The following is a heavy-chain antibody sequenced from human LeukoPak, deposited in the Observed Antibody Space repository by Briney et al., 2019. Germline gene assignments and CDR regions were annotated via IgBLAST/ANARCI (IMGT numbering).Heavy chain of an antibody. V-gene: IGHV4-30-2*01. D-gene: IGHD3-3*01. CDR3: ARAFSGAPAYLFGVVISGYFDY. Sequence: PSETLSLTCTVSGGSISSGGYYWSWIRQPPGKGLEWIGYIYHSGSTYYNPSLKSRVTISEDRSKNKFSLKLSSVTAADTAVYYCARAFSGAPAYLFGVVISGYFDYWGQGTLVTVSS. CDR2: IYHSGST. CDR1: GGSISSGGYY. J-gene: IGHJ4*02.